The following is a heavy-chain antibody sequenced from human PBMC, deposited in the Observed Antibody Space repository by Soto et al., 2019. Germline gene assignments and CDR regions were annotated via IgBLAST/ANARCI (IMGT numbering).Heavy chain of an antibody. Sequence: EVQLVESGGGLDKPGGSLRLSCAASGFTFSSYSMNWVRQAPGKGLEWVSSISSSSSYIYYADSVKGRFTISRDNAKNSLYLQMNSLRAEDTAVYYCARNPTLYGDYLYYFDYWGQGTLVTVSS. D-gene: IGHD4-17*01. CDR1: GFTFSSYS. CDR2: ISSSSSYI. J-gene: IGHJ4*02. V-gene: IGHV3-21*01. CDR3: ARNPTLYGDYLYYFDY.